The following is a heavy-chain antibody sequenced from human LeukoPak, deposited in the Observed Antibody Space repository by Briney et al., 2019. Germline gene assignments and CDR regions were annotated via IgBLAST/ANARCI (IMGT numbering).Heavy chain of an antibody. CDR3: ARGGDPYDSSGWDAFDI. J-gene: IGHJ3*02. Sequence: SETLSLTCAVYGESFSGYYWSWIRQPPGKGLEWIGEINHSGSTTYNPSLKSRVTISVDTSKNQFSLKLSSVTAADTAVYYCARGGDPYDSSGWDAFDIWGQGTMVTVSS. CDR1: GESFSGYY. V-gene: IGHV4-34*01. D-gene: IGHD3-22*01. CDR2: INHSGST.